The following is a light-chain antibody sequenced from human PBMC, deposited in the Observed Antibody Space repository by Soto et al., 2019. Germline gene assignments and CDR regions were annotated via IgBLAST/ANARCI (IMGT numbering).Light chain of an antibody. Sequence: QSALTQPASVSGSPGQSITISCTGTSSDLAIYNYVSWYQQQPGKAPKLMIYQVTNRPSGIPERFSGSNSGSTATLTISRVEAGDEADYHCQVWDTSSDNVLFGGGTKLTVL. CDR1: SSDLAIYNY. V-gene: IGLV2-14*01. J-gene: IGLJ2*01. CDR2: QVT. CDR3: QVWDTSSDNVL.